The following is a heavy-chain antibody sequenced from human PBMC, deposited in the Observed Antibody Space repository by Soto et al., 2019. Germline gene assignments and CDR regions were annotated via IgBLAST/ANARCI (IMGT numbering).Heavy chain of an antibody. J-gene: IGHJ4*02. CDR1: GGSINTFY. CDR3: AREGSYSAYNFAHGVQLWSFDF. V-gene: IGHV4-4*07. D-gene: IGHD5-12*01. CDR2: IFSSGST. Sequence: SETLSLTCTVSGGSINTFYWSWVRQPAGKGLEWIGRIFSSGSTSFNPSLESRVAMSVDTSKNHFSLNLSSVTAADMAVYYCAREGSYSAYNFAHGVQLWSFDFWGQGALVTVSS.